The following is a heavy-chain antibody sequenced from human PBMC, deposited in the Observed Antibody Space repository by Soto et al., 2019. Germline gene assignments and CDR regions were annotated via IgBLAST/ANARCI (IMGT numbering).Heavy chain of an antibody. CDR3: VSPYGDPPG. Sequence: EVLLVESGGGIVQPGGSLRLSCAASGFPFGGEWMHWVRQGPGKGLVWVSRMNKDGSIIAYADSVRGRFTISRDNAKSTRYLHMNNLRPEDTALYICVSPYGDPPGWGQGTPVIGSS. J-gene: IGHJ4*02. CDR1: GFPFGGEW. D-gene: IGHD4-17*01. V-gene: IGHV3-74*03. CDR2: MNKDGSII.